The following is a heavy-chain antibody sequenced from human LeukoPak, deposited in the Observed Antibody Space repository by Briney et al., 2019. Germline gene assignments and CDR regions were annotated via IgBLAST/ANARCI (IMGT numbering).Heavy chain of an antibody. CDR1: GGSFSGYY. CDR2: INHSGST. D-gene: IGHD2-21*01. V-gene: IGHV4-34*01. J-gene: IGHJ4*02. Sequence: SEILSLTCAVYGGSFSGYYWSWIRQPPGKGLEWIGEINHSGSTNYNPSLKSRVTISVDTSKNQFSLKLSSVTAADTAVYYCARDVLCDGAYSEYWDQGTLVTVSS. CDR3: ARDVLCDGAYSEY.